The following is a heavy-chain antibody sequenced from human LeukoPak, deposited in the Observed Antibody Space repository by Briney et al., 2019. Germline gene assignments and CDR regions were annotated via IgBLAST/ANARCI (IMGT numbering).Heavy chain of an antibody. V-gene: IGHV3-23*01. Sequence: LPGGSLRLSCAASGFILSNYAMSWVRQAPGKGLEWVSGINNSGDRRFYADSVKGRFTISRDNSKNTLYLQMNSLRAEDTAVYYCARGWYNFDYCGQGIRVTVSS. CDR1: GFILSNYA. CDR3: ARGWYNFDY. D-gene: IGHD6-19*01. CDR2: INNSGDRR. J-gene: IGHJ4*02.